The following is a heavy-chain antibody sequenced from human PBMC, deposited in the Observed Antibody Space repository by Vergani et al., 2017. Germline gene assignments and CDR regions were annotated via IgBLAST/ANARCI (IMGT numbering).Heavy chain of an antibody. Sequence: QVQLVQSGAEVKKPGSSVKVSCKASGGTFSSYAISWVRQAPGQGLEWMGRIIPILGIANYAQKFQGRVTITADKSTSTAYMELSSLRSEDTAVYYCARDGVDTASHRFFLRFXFDYWGQGTLVTVSS. V-gene: IGHV1-69*04. CDR1: GGTFSSYA. D-gene: IGHD5-18*01. J-gene: IGHJ4*02. CDR3: ARDGVDTASHRFFLRFXFDY. CDR2: IIPILGIA.